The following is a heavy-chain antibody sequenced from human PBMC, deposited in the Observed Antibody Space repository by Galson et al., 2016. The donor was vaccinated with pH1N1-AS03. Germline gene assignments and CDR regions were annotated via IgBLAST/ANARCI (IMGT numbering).Heavy chain of an antibody. CDR1: GVSFNNYA. Sequence: SVKVSCKASGVSFNNYAINWLRQAPGQGLEWMGGIIPVIGTPIYAQQFHGRVTIMADKSTTTAYMELSSLRSEDTAVYYCARGQFDYDSSGYYSYWGQGTLVTVSS. CDR3: ARGQFDYDSSGYYSY. D-gene: IGHD3-22*01. V-gene: IGHV1-69*06. CDR2: IIPVIGTP. J-gene: IGHJ4*02.